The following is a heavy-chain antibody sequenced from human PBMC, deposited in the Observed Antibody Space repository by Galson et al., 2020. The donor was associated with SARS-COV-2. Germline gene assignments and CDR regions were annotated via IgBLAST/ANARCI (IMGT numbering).Heavy chain of an antibody. D-gene: IGHD2-2*01. CDR1: GGSFSGYY. CDR2: INHSGST. V-gene: IGHV4-34*01. Sequence: ETSETLSLTCAVYGGSFSGYYWSWIRQPPGKGLEWIGEINHSGSTNYNPSLKSRVTISVDTSKNQFSLKLSSVTAADTAVYYCARGCGMSKRTSCWLSGMDVWGQGTTVTVSS. CDR3: ARGCGMSKRTSCWLSGMDV. J-gene: IGHJ6*02.